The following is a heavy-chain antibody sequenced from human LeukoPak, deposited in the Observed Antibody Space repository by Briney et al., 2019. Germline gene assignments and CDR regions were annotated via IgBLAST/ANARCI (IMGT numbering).Heavy chain of an antibody. Sequence: GRSLRLSCAASGFNFNDFAMYWVRQAPGKGLEWVSGIGYNTGVIDYADSVKGRFTISRDNAKNSLYLQMNSLRTEDTAFYYCVKSIDRTKAPAWGYYFDRWGQGTLVTVSS. CDR1: GFNFNDFA. CDR2: IGYNTGVI. J-gene: IGHJ4*02. D-gene: IGHD1-14*01. CDR3: VKSIDRTKAPAWGYYFDR. V-gene: IGHV3-9*01.